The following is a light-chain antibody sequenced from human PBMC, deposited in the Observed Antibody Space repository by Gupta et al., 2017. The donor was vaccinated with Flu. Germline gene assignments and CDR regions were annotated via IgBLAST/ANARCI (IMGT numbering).Light chain of an antibody. CDR1: SGSIASNY. CDR2: EIN. Sequence: NFMLTQPHSVSESPGKTVTISCTRSSGSIASNYVQWYQQRPGSAPTTVIYEINQRPPGVPDRFSGSIDNSSNSASLTISGLKTEDEADYYCQSYDSSNPWVFGGGTKLTVL. J-gene: IGLJ3*02. CDR3: QSYDSSNPWV. V-gene: IGLV6-57*03.